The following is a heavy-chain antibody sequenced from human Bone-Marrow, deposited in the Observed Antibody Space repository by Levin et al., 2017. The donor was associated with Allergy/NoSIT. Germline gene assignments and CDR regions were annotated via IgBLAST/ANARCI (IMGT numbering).Heavy chain of an antibody. J-gene: IGHJ5*02. CDR1: GGSISKSSSY. CDR3: ARISPLVRWRRGGWIDP. Sequence: SETLSLTCAVSGGSISKSSSYWGWVRQPPGKGLDWIGNIYYTGATSYNPSLKGRLTLSVDTSKNHFSLKLTSVTAADTAVYYCARISPLVRWRRGGWIDPWGQGTLVIVSS. D-gene: IGHD4-23*01. V-gene: IGHV4-39*02. CDR2: IYYTGAT.